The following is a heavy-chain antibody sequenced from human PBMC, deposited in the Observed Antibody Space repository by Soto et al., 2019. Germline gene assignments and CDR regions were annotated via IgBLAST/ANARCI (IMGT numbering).Heavy chain of an antibody. J-gene: IGHJ6*03. V-gene: IGHV4-59*01. Sequence: QVQLQESGPGLVKPSETLSLTCTVSGGSISSYYWSWIRQPPGKGLEWIGYIYYSGSTNYNPSLKSRVTISVDTSKNQFSLKLSSVTAADTAVYYCVRGSVVAATGYYYYMDVWGKGTTVTVSS. CDR1: GGSISSYY. CDR3: VRGSVVAATGYYYYMDV. D-gene: IGHD2-15*01. CDR2: IYYSGST.